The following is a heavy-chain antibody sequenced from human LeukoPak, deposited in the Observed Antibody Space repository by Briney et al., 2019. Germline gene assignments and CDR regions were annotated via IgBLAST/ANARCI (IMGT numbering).Heavy chain of an antibody. J-gene: IGHJ4*02. CDR3: AKALSGWYGGFDY. V-gene: IGHV3-23*01. Sequence: GGSLRLSCAASGFTFSSYAMSWVRQAPGKGLEWVSAISGIGGSTYYADSVKGGFTISRDNSKNTLYLQMNSLRAEDKAVYYCAKALSGWYGGFDYWGQGTLVTVSS. CDR2: ISGIGGST. CDR1: GFTFSSYA. D-gene: IGHD6-19*01.